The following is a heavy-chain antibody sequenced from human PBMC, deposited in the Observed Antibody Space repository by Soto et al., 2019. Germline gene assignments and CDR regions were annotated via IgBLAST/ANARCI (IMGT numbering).Heavy chain of an antibody. V-gene: IGHV1-2*02. CDR2: IGPESGDT. J-gene: IGHJ4*02. Sequence: ASVKVSCKASGYTFTGHYIHWVRQAPEQGPEWMGEIGPESGDTRYAQRFQGRVTMTRDMSITTVYMELNNLGPDDTAVYYCGRGRSGQIVVFYWGQGTPVTVSS. CDR1: GYTFTGHY. D-gene: IGHD1-26*01. CDR3: GRGRSGQIVVFY.